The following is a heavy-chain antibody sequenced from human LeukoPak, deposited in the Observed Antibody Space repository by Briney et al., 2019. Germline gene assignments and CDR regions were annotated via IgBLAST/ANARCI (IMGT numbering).Heavy chain of an antibody. CDR2: INPNSGGT. J-gene: IGHJ4*02. Sequence: ASVSVSCKASGYTFTGYYMHWVRQAPGQGLEWMGWINPNSGGTNCAQKFQGRVTMTRDTSISTAYMELSRLRSDDTAVYYCARGATTGDFDYWGQGTLVTVSS. CDR1: GYTFTGYY. CDR3: ARGATTGDFDY. V-gene: IGHV1-2*02. D-gene: IGHD1-26*01.